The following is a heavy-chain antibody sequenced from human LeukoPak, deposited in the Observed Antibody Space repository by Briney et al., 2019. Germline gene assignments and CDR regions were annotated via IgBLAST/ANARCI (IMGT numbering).Heavy chain of an antibody. CDR3: AREAMDSDYYGMDV. D-gene: IGHD3/OR15-3a*01. Sequence: PSETLSLTCSVSGFSISADFYWGWIRQSPGQGLEWIGSIYYSGSTYYNPSLKSRVTISVDTSKNQFSLKLSSVTAADTAVYYCAREAMDSDYYGMDVWGQGTTVTVSS. CDR1: GFSISADFY. J-gene: IGHJ6*02. CDR2: IYYSGST. V-gene: IGHV4-38-2*02.